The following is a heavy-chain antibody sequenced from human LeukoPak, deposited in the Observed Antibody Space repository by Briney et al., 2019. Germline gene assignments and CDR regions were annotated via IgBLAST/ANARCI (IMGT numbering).Heavy chain of an antibody. Sequence: GGSLRLSCAASGFTFSSYAMHWVRQAPGKGLEWVAVISYDGSNKYYADSVKGRFTISRDNSKNTLYLQMNSLRAEDTAVYYCAKVSVVVVAAKGYWFDPWGQGTLVTVSS. CDR1: GFTFSSYA. CDR2: ISYDGSNK. CDR3: AKVSVVVVAAKGYWFDP. D-gene: IGHD2-15*01. J-gene: IGHJ5*02. V-gene: IGHV3-30-3*01.